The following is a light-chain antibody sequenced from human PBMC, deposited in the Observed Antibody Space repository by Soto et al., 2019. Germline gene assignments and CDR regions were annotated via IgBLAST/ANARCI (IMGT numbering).Light chain of an antibody. V-gene: IGKV3-15*01. CDR3: QQSYSTPRT. CDR2: GAS. J-gene: IGKJ1*01. Sequence: EIVMTQSPATLSVSPGERATLSCRASQSVSNNLAWYQQQPGQAPRLLIYGASTTASGIPARFSGSGSGTDFTLTISCLQSEDFATYYCQQSYSTPRTFGQGTKVDIK. CDR1: QSVSNN.